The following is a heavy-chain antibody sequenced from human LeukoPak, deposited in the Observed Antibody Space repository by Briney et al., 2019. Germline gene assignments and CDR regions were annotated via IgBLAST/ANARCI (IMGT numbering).Heavy chain of an antibody. CDR2: IYHSGST. CDR1: GGSISSSNW. CDR3: ARVGGSGSYYLSYFDY. Sequence: SGTLSLTCAVSGGSISSSNWWSWVRQPPGKGLEWTGEIYHSGSTNYNPSLKSRVTISVDKSKNQFSLKLSSVTAADTAVYYCARVGGSGSYYLSYFDYWGQGTLVTVSS. D-gene: IGHD3-10*01. V-gene: IGHV4-4*02. J-gene: IGHJ4*02.